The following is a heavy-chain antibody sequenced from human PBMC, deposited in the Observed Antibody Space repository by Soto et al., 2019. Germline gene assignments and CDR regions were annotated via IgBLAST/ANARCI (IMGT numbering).Heavy chain of an antibody. V-gene: IGHV3-23*01. CDR3: AKDRAVSLYHGMDV. D-gene: IGHD4-17*01. CDR2: ISRGGDTT. CDR1: GFTFSNYP. Sequence: EVQLLQSGGGLVQPGGSLRLSCAASGFTFSNYPMNWVRHVPGKGLEWVSAISRGGDTTYYADSVKGRFTISRDNSKNTVYLQMNSLRAEDTAVYYCAKDRAVSLYHGMDVWGQGTTVTVSS. J-gene: IGHJ6*02.